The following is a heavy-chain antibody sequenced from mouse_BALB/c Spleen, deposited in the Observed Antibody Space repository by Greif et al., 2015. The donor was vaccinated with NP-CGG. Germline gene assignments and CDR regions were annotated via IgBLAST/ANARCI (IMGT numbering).Heavy chain of an antibody. Sequence: VQLQQSGAELVKPGASVKLSCKASGYTFTSYYMYWVKQRPGQGLEWIGEINPSNGGTNFNEKFKSKATLTVDKSSSTAYMQLSSLTSEDSAVYYCTRGVITTGFAYRGQGTLVTVSA. V-gene: IGHV1S81*02. CDR3: TRGVITTGFAY. J-gene: IGHJ3*01. CDR1: GYTFTSYY. CDR2: INPSNGGT. D-gene: IGHD2-4*01.